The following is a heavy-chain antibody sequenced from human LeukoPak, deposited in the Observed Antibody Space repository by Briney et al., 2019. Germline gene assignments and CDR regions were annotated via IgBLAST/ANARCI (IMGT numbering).Heavy chain of an antibody. CDR3: AKAKAMIVVTSLDC. CDR2: ISGSGGST. V-gene: IGHV3-23*01. Sequence: GGSLRLSCAASGFTFSSYAMSWVRQAPGKGLEWVSAISGSGGSTYYADSVKGRFSISRDNSKNTLYLQMNSLRAEDTAVYYCAKAKAMIVVTSLDCWGQGTLVTVSS. CDR1: GFTFSSYA. D-gene: IGHD3-22*01. J-gene: IGHJ4*02.